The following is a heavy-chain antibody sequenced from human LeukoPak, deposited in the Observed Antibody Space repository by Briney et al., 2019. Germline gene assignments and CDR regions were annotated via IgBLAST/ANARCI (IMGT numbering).Heavy chain of an antibody. CDR2: IYPGDSDT. V-gene: IGHV5-51*01. J-gene: IGHJ6*02. CDR1: GYSFTSYW. Sequence: GESLKISGKGSGYSFTSYWIGWVRQMPGKGLEWMGIIYPGDSDTRYSPSFQGQVTISADKSISTAYLQWSSLKASDTAMYYCARLLDGGYSYGYDYYYYGMDVWGQGTTVTVSS. D-gene: IGHD5-18*01. CDR3: ARLLDGGYSYGYDYYYYGMDV.